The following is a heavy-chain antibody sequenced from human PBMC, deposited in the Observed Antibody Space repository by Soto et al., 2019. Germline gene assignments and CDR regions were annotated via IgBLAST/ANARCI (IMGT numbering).Heavy chain of an antibody. CDR3: ARRGSRLSVAVAAFDY. Sequence: SETLSLTCSVSGGSISNYYWSWIRQPPGKGLEWIGGISYSGSTYYNPSLKSRLTISVDTSKNHFSLKLTSVTAADTAVYFCARRGSRLSVAVAAFDYWSQGTLVTVSS. CDR1: GGSISNYY. V-gene: IGHV4-59*05. CDR2: ISYSGST. J-gene: IGHJ4*02. D-gene: IGHD6-19*01.